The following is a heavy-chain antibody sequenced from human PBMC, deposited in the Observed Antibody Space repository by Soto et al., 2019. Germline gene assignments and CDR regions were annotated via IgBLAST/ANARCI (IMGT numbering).Heavy chain of an antibody. Sequence: SETLSLTCTVSGGSISSYYWSWIRQPAGKGLEWIGRIYTSGSTNYNPSLKSRVTMSVDTSKNQFSLKLSSVTAEDTAVYYCAKGLLIMVRKVIIPPQYYYGMDVWGQGTTVTVSS. J-gene: IGHJ6*02. V-gene: IGHV4-4*07. CDR1: GGSISSYY. CDR2: IYTSGST. CDR3: AKGLLIMVRKVIIPPQYYYGMDV. D-gene: IGHD3-10*01.